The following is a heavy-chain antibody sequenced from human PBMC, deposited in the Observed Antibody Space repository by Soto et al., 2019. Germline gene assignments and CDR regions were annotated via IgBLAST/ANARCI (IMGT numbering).Heavy chain of an antibody. J-gene: IGHJ6*02. CDR3: ARDCGQTPRIVGVTYCYGMDV. CDR2: IWYDGSNK. D-gene: IGHD1-26*01. CDR1: GFTFSSYG. Sequence: PGGSLRLSCAASGFTFSSYGMHWVRQAPGKGLEWVAVIWYDGSNKYYADSVKGRFTISRDNSKNTLYLQMNSLRAEDTAVYYCARDCGQTPRIVGVTYCYGMDVWGQGTTVTVSS. V-gene: IGHV3-33*01.